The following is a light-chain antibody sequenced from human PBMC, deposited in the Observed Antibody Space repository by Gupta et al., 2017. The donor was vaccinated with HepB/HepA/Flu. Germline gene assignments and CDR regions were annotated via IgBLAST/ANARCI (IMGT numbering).Light chain of an antibody. V-gene: IGLV2-23*02. CDR2: QVN. CDR1: DGVIGTYNL. Sequence: QSALTQPASVSGSPGQTITISCTGRDGVIGTYNLVSWYLQRPGKAPKVMIYQVNKRPSGVSNRFSGSKSGNAASLTISGLQAEDEGDYYCCSYAGGSAFVMFGGGTRLTVL. CDR3: CSYAGGSAFVM. J-gene: IGLJ3*02.